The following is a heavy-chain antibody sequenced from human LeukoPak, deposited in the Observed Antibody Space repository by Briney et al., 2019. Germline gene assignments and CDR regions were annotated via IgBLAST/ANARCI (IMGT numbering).Heavy chain of an antibody. CDR2: ITTSSSAI. CDR1: GFTFSSYT. J-gene: IGHJ6*02. D-gene: IGHD3-16*01. CDR3: ARGGGLDV. V-gene: IGHV3-48*04. Sequence: GGSLRLSCAASGFTFSSYTMNWVRQAPGKGLEWVSYITTSSSAIYYADSVKGRFTFSRDNAKNSLYLQMSNLRAEDTAVYFCARGGGLDVWGQGATVTVSS.